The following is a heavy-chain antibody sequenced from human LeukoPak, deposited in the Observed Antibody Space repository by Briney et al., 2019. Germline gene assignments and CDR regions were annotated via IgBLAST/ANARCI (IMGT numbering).Heavy chain of an antibody. J-gene: IGHJ4*01. CDR2: IYSSGST. D-gene: IGHD3-22*01. V-gene: IGHV4-59*08. CDR1: GGSIKNYY. CDR3: ARRYDTSGFYYFDY. Sequence: SSETLSLTCAVSGGSIKNYYWSWIRQPPGKGPEWIGYIYSSGSTNYNPSLKSRVTISVDTSKNQLSLRLSSVTAADTAVYFCARRYDTSGFYYFDYWGQGTLVTVSS.